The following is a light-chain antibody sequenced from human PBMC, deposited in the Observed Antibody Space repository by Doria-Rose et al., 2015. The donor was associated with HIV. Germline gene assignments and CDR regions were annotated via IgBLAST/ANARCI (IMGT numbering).Light chain of an antibody. V-gene: IGKV3-20*01. J-gene: IGKJ1*01. Sequence: EIVLTQSPGILSLSPGERATLSCRASQSVSANYLAWYQQRPGQSPRLLIYGASSRATDIPDRFSASGSGTGFTLTINRLEPEDFALYYCHQYGTSWTFGQGTKVEI. CDR2: GAS. CDR3: HQYGTSWT. CDR1: QSVSANY.